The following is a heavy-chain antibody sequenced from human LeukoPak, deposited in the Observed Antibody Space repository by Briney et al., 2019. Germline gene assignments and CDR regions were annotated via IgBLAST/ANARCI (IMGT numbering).Heavy chain of an antibody. Sequence: GGSLRLSCAASGFTFSSYGMHWVRQAPGKGLEWVAFIRYDGSNKYYADSVKGRFTISRDNSKNTLYLQMNSLRAEDTAVYYCAKDGSGYQLLYYFDYWGQGTLVTVSS. D-gene: IGHD2-2*01. CDR2: IRYDGSNK. V-gene: IGHV3-30*02. CDR3: AKDGSGYQLLYYFDY. CDR1: GFTFSSYG. J-gene: IGHJ4*02.